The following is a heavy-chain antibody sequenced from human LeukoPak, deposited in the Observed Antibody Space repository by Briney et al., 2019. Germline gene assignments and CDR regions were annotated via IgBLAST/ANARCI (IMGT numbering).Heavy chain of an antibody. D-gene: IGHD2-2*01. CDR2: IKQDGSEK. J-gene: IGHJ4*02. CDR1: GFTFSSYW. CDR3: AREGHWGYCSNTSCPSFDY. V-gene: IGHV3-7*01. Sequence: PGGSLRLSCAASGFTFSSYWMSWVRQAPGKGLEWVANIKQDGSEKYYVHSVKGRFTISRDNAKNSLYLQMTSLRAEDTAVYYCAREGHWGYCSNTSCPSFDYWGQGTLATVSS.